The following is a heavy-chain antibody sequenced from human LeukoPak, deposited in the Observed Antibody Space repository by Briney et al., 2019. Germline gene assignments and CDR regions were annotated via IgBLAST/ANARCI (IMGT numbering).Heavy chain of an antibody. CDR3: ARGAAAGHFDY. D-gene: IGHD6-13*01. V-gene: IGHV3-43*02. CDR1: GFTFDDYA. CDR2: ISGDGGST. J-gene: IGHJ4*02. Sequence: GGSLRLSCAASGFTFDDYAMHWVRQAPGKGLEWVSLISGDGGSTYYADSVKGRFTISRDNAKNSLYLQMNSLRAEDTAVYYCARGAAAGHFDYWGQGTLVTVSS.